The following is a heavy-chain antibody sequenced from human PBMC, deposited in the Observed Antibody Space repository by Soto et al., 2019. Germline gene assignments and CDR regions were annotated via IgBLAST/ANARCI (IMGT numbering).Heavy chain of an antibody. D-gene: IGHD5-12*01. J-gene: IGHJ4*02. Sequence: EVQLLESGGGLVHPGGSLRLSCAAYGFTFSNYDMNWVRQAPGKGLEWVSTISSSSGSTYYADSVKGRFTISRDNSKNFLYLQMNSLRGDDTAVYYCAKVGSERYSGQHSDYWGQGTLVTISS. CDR3: AKVGSERYSGQHSDY. CDR1: GFTFSNYD. CDR2: ISSSSGST. V-gene: IGHV3-23*01.